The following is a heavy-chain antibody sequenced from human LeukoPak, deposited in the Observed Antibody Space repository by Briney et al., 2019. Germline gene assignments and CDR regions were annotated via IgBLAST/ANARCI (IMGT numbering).Heavy chain of an antibody. V-gene: IGHV3-30*01. CDR3: AGSPRYSSSWFEYFQH. D-gene: IGHD6-13*01. J-gene: IGHJ1*01. Sequence: GRSLRLSCAASGFTFSSYAMHWVRQAPGKGLEWVAAISHDGSNKYHADSVKGRFTISRDNSKNTVYLQMNSLRAEDTAVYFCAGSPRYSSSWFEYFQHWGQGTLVTVSS. CDR2: ISHDGSNK. CDR1: GFTFSSYA.